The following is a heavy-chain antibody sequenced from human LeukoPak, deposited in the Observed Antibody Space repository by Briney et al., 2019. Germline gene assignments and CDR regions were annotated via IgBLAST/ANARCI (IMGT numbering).Heavy chain of an antibody. Sequence: SETLSLTCTVSGGSISSSSYYWGWIRHPPGKGLEWIGSIYYSGSTYYNPSLKSRVTISVDASKNQFSLKLSSVTAADTAVYYCARQPYFDWLLPFDYWGQGTLVTVSS. CDR2: IYYSGST. V-gene: IGHV4-39*01. J-gene: IGHJ4*02. CDR3: ARQPYFDWLLPFDY. D-gene: IGHD3-9*01. CDR1: GGSISSSSYY.